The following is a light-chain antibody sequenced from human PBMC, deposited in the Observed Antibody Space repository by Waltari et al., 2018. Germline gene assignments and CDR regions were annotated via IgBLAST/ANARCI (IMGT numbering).Light chain of an antibody. CDR2: GKN. J-gene: IGLJ2*01. Sequence: YQQKQAQALAHLIYGKNNRPPGIPDRFSAASSGNTASLTITGAQAEDEADYYCSSRDSSSNNPEFGGGTKLTVL. CDR3: SSRDSSSNNPE. V-gene: IGLV3-19*01.